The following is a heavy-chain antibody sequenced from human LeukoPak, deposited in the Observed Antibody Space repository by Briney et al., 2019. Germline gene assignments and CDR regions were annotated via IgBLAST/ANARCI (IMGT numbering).Heavy chain of an antibody. J-gene: IGHJ5*02. CDR3: ASCHYYDSSDWFDP. V-gene: IGHV4-39*01. CDR2: IYYSGST. CDR1: GGSISSSSYY. Sequence: PSETLSLTCTVSGGSISSSSYYWGWIRQPPGKGLEWIGSIYYSGSTCYNPSLKSRVTISVDTSKNQFSLKLSSVTAADTAVYYCASCHYYDSSDWFDPWGQGTLVTVSS. D-gene: IGHD3-22*01.